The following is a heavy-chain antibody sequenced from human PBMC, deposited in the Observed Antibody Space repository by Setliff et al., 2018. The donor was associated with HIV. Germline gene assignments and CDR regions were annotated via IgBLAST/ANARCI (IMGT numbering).Heavy chain of an antibody. CDR1: GYSFTDYF. J-gene: IGHJ4*02. D-gene: IGHD1-1*01. Sequence: ASVKVSCKASGYSFTDYFIHWVRQAPGQGLEWMGWISPHNGDIKITKTFRGRVTMTRDTSINTAYMELSGVRSDDTAVYFCARQLSNSFDYWGQGALVTVSS. CDR3: ARQLSNSFDY. CDR2: ISPHNGDI. V-gene: IGHV1-2*02.